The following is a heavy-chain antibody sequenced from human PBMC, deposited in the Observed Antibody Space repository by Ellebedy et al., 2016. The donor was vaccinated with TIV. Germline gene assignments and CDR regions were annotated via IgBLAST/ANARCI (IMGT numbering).Heavy chain of an antibody. D-gene: IGHD5-24*01. Sequence: GGSLRLSCAASGNTFSSYNMNWARQAPGKGLQWVSYISTTSSNIYYADSVKGRFTISRDNAKNSLTLQMDSPRDEDTAVYYCVRDGGRDGYTYWYFDLWGRGTLVTVSS. J-gene: IGHJ2*01. CDR2: ISTTSSNI. V-gene: IGHV3-48*02. CDR1: GNTFSSYN. CDR3: VRDGGRDGYTYWYFDL.